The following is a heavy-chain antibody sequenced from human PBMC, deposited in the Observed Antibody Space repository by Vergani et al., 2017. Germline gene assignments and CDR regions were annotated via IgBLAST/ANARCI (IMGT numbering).Heavy chain of an antibody. CDR3: AKQGPGIAVAGTXIDY. CDR2: ISSNGGST. V-gene: IGHV3-64*04. CDR1: GFTFSSYA. Sequence: VQLVESGGGLVQPGGSLRLSCSASGFTFSSYAMHWVRQAPGKGLEYVSAISSNGGSTYYADSVKGRFSISRDNSKNTLYLQMNSLRAEDTAVYYCAKQGPGIAVAGTXIDYWGQGTLVTVSS. D-gene: IGHD6-19*01. J-gene: IGHJ4*02.